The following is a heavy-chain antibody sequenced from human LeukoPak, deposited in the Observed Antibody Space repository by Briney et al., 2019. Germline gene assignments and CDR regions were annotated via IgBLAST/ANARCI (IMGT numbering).Heavy chain of an antibody. Sequence: SETLSLTCTVSGGSISSYYWSWIRQPAGKGLEWIGRIYTTGSTNYNPSLKSRVTMSVDTSKNQFSLKLSSVTAADTAVYYCASTAVAGPFDYWGQGTLVTVSS. J-gene: IGHJ4*02. CDR3: ASTAVAGPFDY. CDR1: GGSISSYY. V-gene: IGHV4-4*07. CDR2: IYTTGST. D-gene: IGHD6-19*01.